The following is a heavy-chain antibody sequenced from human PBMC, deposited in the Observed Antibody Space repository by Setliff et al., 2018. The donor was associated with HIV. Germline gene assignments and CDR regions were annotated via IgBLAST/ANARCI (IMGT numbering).Heavy chain of an antibody. D-gene: IGHD3-3*01. J-gene: IGHJ3*02. CDR2: IYYIGNT. CDR3: ARVPRITTLRNAFDI. Sequence: SETLSLTCAVSDDSINSGAYYWSWIRQHPGKGLDWIGNIYYIGNTDYNPSPKSRVTISIDTPKNQFSLKLSSVTAADTAIYYCARVPRITTLRNAFDIWGQGTMVTV. CDR1: DDSINSGAYY. V-gene: IGHV4-31*11.